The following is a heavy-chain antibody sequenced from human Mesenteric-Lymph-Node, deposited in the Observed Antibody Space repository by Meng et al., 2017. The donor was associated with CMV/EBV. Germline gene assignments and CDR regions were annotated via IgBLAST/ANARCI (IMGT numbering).Heavy chain of an antibody. Sequence: SRGSIRSCVCSSAWIRLHPGKGLEWIGYIYKSGNTYYNASLRSRLSISVDTSENQFSLKLSSVTAVDTAVYYCARRYCSKTSCPFDYWGQGILVTVSS. V-gene: IGHV4-31*02. CDR2: IYKSGNT. D-gene: IGHD2-2*01. J-gene: IGHJ4*02. CDR3: ARRYCSKTSCPFDY. CDR1: RGSIRSCVCS.